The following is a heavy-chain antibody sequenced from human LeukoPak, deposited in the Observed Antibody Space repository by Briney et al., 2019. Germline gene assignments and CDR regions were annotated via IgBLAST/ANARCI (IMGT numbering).Heavy chain of an antibody. V-gene: IGHV4-39*07. CDR1: GGSISSSSYY. Sequence: PSETLSLTCTVSGGSISSSSYYWGWIRQPPGKGLEWIGSIYYSGSTYYNPSLKSRVTISVDTSKNQFSLKLSSVTSADTAVYYCAREDYDSRFRGEYYYYYYMDVWGKGTTVTVSS. CDR3: AREDYDSRFRGEYYYYYYMDV. D-gene: IGHD3-16*01. J-gene: IGHJ6*03. CDR2: IYYSGST.